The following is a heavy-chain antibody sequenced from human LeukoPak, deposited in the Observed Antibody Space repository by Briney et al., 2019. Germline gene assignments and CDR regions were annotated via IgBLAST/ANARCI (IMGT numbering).Heavy chain of an antibody. Sequence: ASVKVSCKVSGYTLTELSMHWARQAPGKGLEWMGGFDPEDGETIYAQKFQGRVTMTEDTSTDTAYMELSSLRSEDTAVYYCATSPPAYCTNGVCSFDYWGQGTLVTVSS. V-gene: IGHV1-24*01. CDR2: FDPEDGET. CDR1: GYTLTELS. D-gene: IGHD2-8*01. CDR3: ATSPPAYCTNGVCSFDY. J-gene: IGHJ4*02.